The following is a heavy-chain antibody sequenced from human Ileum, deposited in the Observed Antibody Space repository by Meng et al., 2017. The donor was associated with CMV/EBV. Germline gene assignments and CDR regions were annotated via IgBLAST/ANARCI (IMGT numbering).Heavy chain of an antibody. CDR2: AYSSGST. CDR3: ARGQWLVHYFDS. J-gene: IGHJ4*02. CDR1: GDSFTDYY. V-gene: IGHV4-59*01. D-gene: IGHD6-19*01. Sequence: SETLSPTCPVSGDSFTDYYWSWFRQPPGKGLQYIGYAYSSGSTVYNHSLKSRVTISLDTSKKQVSLKLTSVTTADTAIYYCARGQWLVHYFDSWGQGTRVTVSS.